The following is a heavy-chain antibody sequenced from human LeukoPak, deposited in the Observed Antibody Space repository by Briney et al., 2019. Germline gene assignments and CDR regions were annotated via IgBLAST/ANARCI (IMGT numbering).Heavy chain of an antibody. CDR1: GGSIRNYY. D-gene: IGHD1-7*01. Sequence: SETLSLTCTVSGGSIRNYYWSWIRQPPGKGLEWIGYIYYSGSTNYNPSHKSRVTISVDTSKNQFSLKLSSVTAADTAVYYCARRDLITGTTDYWGQGILVTVSS. CDR2: IYYSGST. V-gene: IGHV4-59*01. CDR3: ARRDLITGTTDY. J-gene: IGHJ4*02.